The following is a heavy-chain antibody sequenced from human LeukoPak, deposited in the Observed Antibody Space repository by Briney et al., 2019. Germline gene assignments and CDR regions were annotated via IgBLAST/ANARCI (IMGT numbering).Heavy chain of an antibody. CDR2: ISGSGGST. CDR3: AKCPGSLYYYYGMDV. J-gene: IGHJ6*02. V-gene: IGHV3-23*01. CDR1: GFTFSSYW. Sequence: GGSLRLSCAASGFTFSSYWMSWVRQAPGKGLEWVSAISGSGGSTYYADSVKGRFTISRDNSKNTLYLQMNSLRAEDTAVYYCAKCPGSLYYYYGMDVWGQGTTVTVSS.